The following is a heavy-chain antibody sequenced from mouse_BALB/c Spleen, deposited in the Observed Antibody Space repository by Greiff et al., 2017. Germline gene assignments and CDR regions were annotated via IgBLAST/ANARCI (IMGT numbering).Heavy chain of an antibody. CDR3: AREREVLRYYAMDY. D-gene: IGHD1-1*01. CDR1: GYTFTDYA. V-gene: IGHV1S137*01. J-gene: IGHJ4*01. Sequence: QVQLQQSGAELVRPGVSVKISCKGSGYTFTDYAMHWVKQSHAKSLEWIGVISTYYGDASYNQKFKGKATMTVDKSSSTAYMELARLTSEDSAIYYCAREREVLRYYAMDYWGQGTSVTVSS. CDR2: ISTYYGDA.